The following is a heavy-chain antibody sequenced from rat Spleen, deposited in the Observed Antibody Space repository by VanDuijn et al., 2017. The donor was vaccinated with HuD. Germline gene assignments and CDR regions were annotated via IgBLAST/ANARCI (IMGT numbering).Heavy chain of an antibody. CDR1: GFSLISHS. Sequence: QVQLKESGPGLVEPSQTLSLTCTVSGFSLISHSLHWVRQPPGKGLEWMGGIWGNGNTNYNSALKSRLSISRDTSKSQIYLKMDSLRSEDTATYYCTTKADWGQGVMVTVSS. CDR3: TTKAD. CDR2: IWGNGNT. V-gene: IGHV2-13*01. J-gene: IGHJ2*01.